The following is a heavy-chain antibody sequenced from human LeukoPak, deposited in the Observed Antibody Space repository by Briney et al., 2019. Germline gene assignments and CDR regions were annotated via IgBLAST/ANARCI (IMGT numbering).Heavy chain of an antibody. CDR3: TTDGVGVEGATYDN. Sequence: PGGSLRLSCAASGFTFINAWMAWVRQAPGKGLEWVGRIKAKAHGGTIEYAAPVKGRFTISRDDSKNTLYLQMNSLKTGDTAVYYCTTDGVGVEGATYDNWGQGTLVSVSS. CDR2: IKAKAHGGTI. D-gene: IGHD1-26*01. CDR1: GFTFINAW. V-gene: IGHV3-15*01. J-gene: IGHJ4*02.